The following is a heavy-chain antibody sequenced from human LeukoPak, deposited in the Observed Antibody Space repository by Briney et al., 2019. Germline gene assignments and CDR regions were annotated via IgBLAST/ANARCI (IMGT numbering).Heavy chain of an antibody. CDR2: ISGSGGST. CDR3: ATAPAAADSS. J-gene: IGHJ5*02. V-gene: IGHV3-23*01. Sequence: GGSLRLSCAASGFTFSSYAMSWVRQAPGKGLEWVSAISGSGGSTYYADSVKGRFTISRDNSKNTLYLQVNSLRAEDTAVYYCATAPAAADSSWGQGTLVAVSS. CDR1: GFTFSSYA. D-gene: IGHD6-13*01.